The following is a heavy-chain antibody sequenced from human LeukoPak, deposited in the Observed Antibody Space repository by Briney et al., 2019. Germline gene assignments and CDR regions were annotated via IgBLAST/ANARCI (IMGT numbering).Heavy chain of an antibody. CDR3: ARTITFGDY. D-gene: IGHD3-16*01. Sequence: ASVKVPSKASGSPFTSYGINWWRRATGQELEWMGGMTPNSRNTGYAQKFQGRVTMTRNTSISTAYMELSSLRSEDAAVYYCARTITFGDYWGQGTLVTVSS. CDR1: GSPFTSYG. CDR2: MTPNSRNT. J-gene: IGHJ4*02. V-gene: IGHV1-8*01.